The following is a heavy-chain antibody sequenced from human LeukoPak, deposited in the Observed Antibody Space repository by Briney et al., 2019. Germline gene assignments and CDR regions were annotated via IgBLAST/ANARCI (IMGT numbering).Heavy chain of an antibody. CDR1: GFTFSSYA. J-gene: IGHJ4*02. CDR2: ISYDGSNK. Sequence: GGSLRLSCAASGFTFSSYAMHWVRQAPGKGLEWVAVISYDGSNKYYADSVKGRFTISRDNSKNTLYLQMNSLRAEDTAVYYCARDLTTFGVVITYWGQGTLVTVSS. D-gene: IGHD3-3*01. V-gene: IGHV3-30*04. CDR3: ARDLTTFGVVITY.